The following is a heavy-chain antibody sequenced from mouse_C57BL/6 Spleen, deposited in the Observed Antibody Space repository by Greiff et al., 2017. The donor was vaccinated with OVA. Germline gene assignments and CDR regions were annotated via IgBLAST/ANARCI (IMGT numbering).Heavy chain of an antibody. CDR1: GYTFTDYE. J-gene: IGHJ2*01. D-gene: IGHD2-1*01. Sequence: QVQLQQSGAELVRPGASVTLSCKASGYTFTDYEMHWVKQTPVHGLEWIGAIDPVTGGTAYNQKFKGKAILTADKSSSTAYMELRSLTSEDSAVYYCTGGGDYGNISGGWGQGTTLTVSS. CDR3: TGGGDYGNISGG. CDR2: IDPVTGGT. V-gene: IGHV1-15*01.